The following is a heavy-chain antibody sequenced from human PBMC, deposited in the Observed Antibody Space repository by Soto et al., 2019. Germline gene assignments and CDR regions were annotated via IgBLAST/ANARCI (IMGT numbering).Heavy chain of an antibody. D-gene: IGHD1-7*01. CDR1: GGSFSGYY. Sequence: QVQLQQWGAGLLKPSETLSLTCAVYGGSFSGYYWSWIRQPPGKGLEWIGEINHSGSTNYNPSLKSRVTISVDTSKNQFSLKLSSVTAADTAVYYCARKRIRELRGSNWFDPWGQGTLATVSS. CDR2: INHSGST. CDR3: ARKRIRELRGSNWFDP. J-gene: IGHJ5*02. V-gene: IGHV4-34*01.